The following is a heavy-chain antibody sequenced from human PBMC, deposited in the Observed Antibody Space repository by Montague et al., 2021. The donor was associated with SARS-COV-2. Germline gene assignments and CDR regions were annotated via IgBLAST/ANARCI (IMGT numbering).Heavy chain of an antibody. D-gene: IGHD3-10*01. J-gene: IGHJ5*02. CDR1: GGSFSGYY. Sequence: SETLSLTCAVYGGSFSGYYWSWIRQPPGKGLEWIGEINHSGSTNYNPSLKSRVTISVDTSKNQFSLKLSSVTAADTAVYYCARVSKARMVRGVITGNWFDPWGQGTLGTVSS. CDR2: INHSGST. CDR3: ARVSKARMVRGVITGNWFDP. V-gene: IGHV4-34*01.